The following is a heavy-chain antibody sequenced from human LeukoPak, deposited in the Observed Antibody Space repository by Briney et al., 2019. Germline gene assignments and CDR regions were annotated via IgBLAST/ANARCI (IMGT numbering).Heavy chain of an antibody. CDR2: ISAYNGNT. D-gene: IGHD3-22*01. Sequence: ASVKVSCKASGYTFTSYGISWVRQAPGQGLEWMGWISAYNGNTNYAQKLQGRVTMTTDTSTSTAYMELRSLRSDDTAVYYCAREDSPYYYDSSGYPFDYWGQGTLVTASS. V-gene: IGHV1-18*01. CDR1: GYTFTSYG. J-gene: IGHJ4*02. CDR3: AREDSPYYYDSSGYPFDY.